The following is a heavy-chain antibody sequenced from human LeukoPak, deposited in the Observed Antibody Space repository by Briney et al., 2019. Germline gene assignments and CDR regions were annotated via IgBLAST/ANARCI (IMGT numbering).Heavy chain of an antibody. D-gene: IGHD5-18*01. CDR2: ISTSGTYI. CDR1: GFTFSSYS. Sequence: KPGGSLRLSCAASGFTFSSYSMNWVRQAPGKGLEWVSSISTSGTYIYYADSLRGRFTISRDNAKSSLFLQLNSLRAEDTAVYYCAREYTPYRYSYGNFDYWGQGTLVTVSS. CDR3: AREYTPYRYSYGNFDY. J-gene: IGHJ4*02. V-gene: IGHV3-21*01.